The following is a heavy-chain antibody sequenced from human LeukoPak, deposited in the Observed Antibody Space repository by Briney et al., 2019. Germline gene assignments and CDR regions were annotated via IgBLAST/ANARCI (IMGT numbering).Heavy chain of an antibody. V-gene: IGHV3-21*05. Sequence: GGSLRLSCAASGFTFSSYSMNWVRQAPGKGLEWVSYISISSSIIYYADSVKGRFTISRDNAKKSLYLQMNSLRAEDTAVYYCARATTYDILTGFSDYWGQGTLVTVSS. CDR1: GFTFSSYS. CDR3: ARATTYDILTGFSDY. CDR2: ISISSSII. J-gene: IGHJ4*02. D-gene: IGHD3-9*01.